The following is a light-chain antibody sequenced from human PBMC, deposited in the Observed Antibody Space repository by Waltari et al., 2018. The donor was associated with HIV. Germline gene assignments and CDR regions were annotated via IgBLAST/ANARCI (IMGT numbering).Light chain of an antibody. CDR1: SSNIGNNY. CDR2: DNI. Sequence: QSVLTQPPSVSAAPGQKVTISCSGSSSNIGNNYVSWYQQLPGTAPKLLIYDNIKRTAGIPDRFSGSKSGTSATLGITGLQTGDEADDYCGTWDSSLSASVVFGGGTKLTVL. V-gene: IGLV1-51*01. CDR3: GTWDSSLSASVV. J-gene: IGLJ2*01.